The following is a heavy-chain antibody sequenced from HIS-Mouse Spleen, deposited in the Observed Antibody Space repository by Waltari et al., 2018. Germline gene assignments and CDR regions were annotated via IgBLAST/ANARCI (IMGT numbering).Heavy chain of an antibody. V-gene: IGHV4-39*07. Sequence: QLQLQESGPGLVKPSETLSLTCTVSGGSISSSSYYWGWIRQPPGTGLGWIGGIYYCGSPYYNPSLKSRVPISVDTSKNQFSLKLSSVTAADTAVYYCAREIPYSSSWYDWYFDLWGRGTLVTVSS. D-gene: IGHD6-13*01. J-gene: IGHJ2*01. CDR2: IYYCGSP. CDR3: AREIPYSSSWYDWYFDL. CDR1: GGSISSSSYY.